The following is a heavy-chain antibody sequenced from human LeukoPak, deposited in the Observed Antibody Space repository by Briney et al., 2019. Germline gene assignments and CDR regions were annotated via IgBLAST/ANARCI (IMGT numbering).Heavy chain of an antibody. J-gene: IGHJ4*02. D-gene: IGHD3-22*01. Sequence: PGGSLILSCAASGFTFSSYEMNWVRQAPGKGLEWVSYISSSGSTIYYADSVKGRFTISRDNAKNSLYLQMNSLRAEDTAVYYCARDNYDSSGYYFDWGQGTLVTVSS. CDR1: GFTFSSYE. V-gene: IGHV3-48*03. CDR2: ISSSGSTI. CDR3: ARDNYDSSGYYFD.